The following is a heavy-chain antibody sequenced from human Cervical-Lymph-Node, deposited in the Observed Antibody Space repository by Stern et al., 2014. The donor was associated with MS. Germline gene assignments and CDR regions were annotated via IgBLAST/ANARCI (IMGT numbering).Heavy chain of an antibody. V-gene: IGHV3-21*01. Sequence: EVQLVQSGGGLVKPGGSLRLSCAASGFTFSSYSMNWVRQAPGKGLEWVSSISSSSSYIYYADSVKGRFTISRDNAKNSLYLQMNSLRAEDTAVYYCAREGYYAPGHFDYWGQGTLVTVSS. CDR2: ISSSSSYI. CDR3: AREGYYAPGHFDY. D-gene: IGHD3-22*01. J-gene: IGHJ4*02. CDR1: GFTFSSYS.